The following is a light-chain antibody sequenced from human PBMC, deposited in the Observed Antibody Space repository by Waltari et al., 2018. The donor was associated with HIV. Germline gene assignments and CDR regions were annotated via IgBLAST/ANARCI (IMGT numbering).Light chain of an antibody. CDR2: GAS. CDR1: QSVSSSY. V-gene: IGKV3-20*01. J-gene: IGKJ3*01. CDR3: QHYDNSLFT. Sequence: EIVLTQSPVTLSLSPGERATLSCRASQSVSSSYLAWYQQKPGQAPRLLIYGASSRATGIPDRFSGSGSGTDFTLTISRLEPEDCAVYYCQHYDNSLFTFGPGTKVDIK.